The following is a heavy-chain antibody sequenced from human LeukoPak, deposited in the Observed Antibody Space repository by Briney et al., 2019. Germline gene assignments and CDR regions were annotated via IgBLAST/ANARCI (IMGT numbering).Heavy chain of an antibody. Sequence: SETLSLTCTVSGGSINFYYWSWIRQPAGKGLEWIGRIYSTGSTNYSPSLKSRVTMSVDKSKNQFSLNLSSVTAADTAVYYCARGIAAPYSFDSWGQGTLVTVSS. CDR3: ARGIAAPYSFDS. V-gene: IGHV4-4*07. D-gene: IGHD6-13*01. CDR1: GGSINFYY. CDR2: IYSTGST. J-gene: IGHJ4*02.